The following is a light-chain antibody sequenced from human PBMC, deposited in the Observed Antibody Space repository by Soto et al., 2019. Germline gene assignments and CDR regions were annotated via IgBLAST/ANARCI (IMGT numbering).Light chain of an antibody. CDR2: AAS. V-gene: IGKV1-6*01. CDR3: LQDYHYPRT. Sequence: AIQMTQSPYSLSASVGDRVTITCRASQGIRDNLGWYQQKPGTAPKVLIYAASSLQSGVPSRFSGSGSGTDFTLTISSLQPEDFATYYCLQDYHYPRTFGQGTRVEIK. CDR1: QGIRDN. J-gene: IGKJ1*01.